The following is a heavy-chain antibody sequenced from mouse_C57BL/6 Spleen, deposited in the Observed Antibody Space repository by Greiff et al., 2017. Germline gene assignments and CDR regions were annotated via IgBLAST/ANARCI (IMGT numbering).Heavy chain of an antibody. V-gene: IGHV5-6*01. J-gene: IGHJ4*01. D-gene: IGHD2-4*01. CDR2: ISSGGSYT. CDR3: ARRHYDYDDYYAMDY. CDR1: GFTFSSYG. Sequence: EVQRVESGGDLVKPGGSLKLSCAASGFTFSSYGMSWVRQTPDKRLEWVATISSGGSYTYYPDSVKGRFTISRDNAKNTLYLQMSSLKSEDTAMYYCARRHYDYDDYYAMDYWGQGTSVTVSS.